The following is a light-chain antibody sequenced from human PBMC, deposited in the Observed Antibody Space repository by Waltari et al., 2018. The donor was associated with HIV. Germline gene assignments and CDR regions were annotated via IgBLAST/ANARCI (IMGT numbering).Light chain of an antibody. CDR1: GGSVSRNHY. V-gene: IGLV7-46*01. J-gene: IGLJ3*02. CDR3: LLSYFGVRV. Sequence: QVVVTQEPSLSVSPGGTVTITCAPVGGSVSRNHYTHWIQLKPGQAPRTLIYDTENRHPWTVCRFAGSLIGGRAALMLAGALPDDEAEYYCLLSYFGVRVFGGGTTLTV. CDR2: DTE.